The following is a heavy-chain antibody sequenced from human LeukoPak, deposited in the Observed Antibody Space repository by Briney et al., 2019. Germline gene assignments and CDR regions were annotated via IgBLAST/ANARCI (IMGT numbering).Heavy chain of an antibody. CDR3: ASGRTDIVVVPATLRNYYFDY. CDR1: GGTFSSYD. Sequence: SVKVSCKASGGTFSSYDISWVRQAPGQGLEWMGGIMPMFGTANYAQKFQGRVTITADKSTSTAYMELSSLRSEDTAVYYCASGRTDIVVVPATLRNYYFDYWGQGTLVTVSS. D-gene: IGHD2-2*01. J-gene: IGHJ4*02. V-gene: IGHV1-69*06. CDR2: IMPMFGTA.